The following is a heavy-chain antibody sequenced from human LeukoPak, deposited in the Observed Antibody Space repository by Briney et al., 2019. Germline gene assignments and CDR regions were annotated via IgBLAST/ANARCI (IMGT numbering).Heavy chain of an antibody. V-gene: IGHV3-11*04. CDR2: ISSSGSTI. CDR3: AAGYSSGWYGLVFDY. J-gene: IGHJ4*02. Sequence: GGSLRLSCAASGFTFSDYYMSWIRQAPGKGLEWVSYISSSGSTIYYADSVKGRFTISRDNAKNSLYLQMNSPRAEDTAVYYCAAGYSSGWYGLVFDYWGQGTLVTVSS. D-gene: IGHD6-19*01. CDR1: GFTFSDYY.